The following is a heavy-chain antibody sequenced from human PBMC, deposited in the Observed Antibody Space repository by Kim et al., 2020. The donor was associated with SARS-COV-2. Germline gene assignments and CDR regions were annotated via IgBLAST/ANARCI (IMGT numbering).Heavy chain of an antibody. Sequence: SETLSLTCTVSGGSISSYYWSWIRQPPGKGLEWIGYIYYSGSTNYNPSLKSRVTISVDTSKNQFSLKLSSVTAADTAVYYCARHRQLANWFDPWGQGTLVTVSS. CDR1: GGSISSYY. J-gene: IGHJ5*02. V-gene: IGHV4-59*08. CDR3: ARHRQLANWFDP. D-gene: IGHD6-13*01. CDR2: IYYSGST.